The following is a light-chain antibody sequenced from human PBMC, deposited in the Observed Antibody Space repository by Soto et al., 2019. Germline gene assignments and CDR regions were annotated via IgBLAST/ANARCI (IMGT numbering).Light chain of an antibody. Sequence: VVRTKSSATLYVSPGERATLSCRASQSVSSNLAWYQQKPGQAPRLLIYGASTRATGIPARFSGSGSGTEFTLTISSLQSEDFAVYYCQQYNNWPPLTFGGGTKVDIK. CDR3: QQYNNWPPLT. CDR2: GAS. J-gene: IGKJ4*01. V-gene: IGKV3-15*01. CDR1: QSVSSN.